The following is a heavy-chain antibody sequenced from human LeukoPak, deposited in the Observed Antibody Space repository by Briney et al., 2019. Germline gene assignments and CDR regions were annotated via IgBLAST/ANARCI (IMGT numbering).Heavy chain of an antibody. V-gene: IGHV3-53*01. Sequence: GGSLRLSCAASGFTVSTNYMSWVRQAPGKGLEWVSVTNSGGNTDYADSVKGRFTISRDNSKNTLYLQMNGLRAEDTAVYYCARDQNFWGQGTLVTVSS. J-gene: IGHJ4*02. CDR3: ARDQNF. CDR1: GFTVSTNY. D-gene: IGHD2/OR15-2a*01. CDR2: TNSGGNT.